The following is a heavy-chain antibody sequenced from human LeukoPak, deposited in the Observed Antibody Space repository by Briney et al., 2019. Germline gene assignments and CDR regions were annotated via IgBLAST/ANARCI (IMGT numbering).Heavy chain of an antibody. CDR3: ARAGYNQPLGFDY. V-gene: IGHV3-21*04. D-gene: IGHD5-24*01. CDR2: ISSSSSYI. Sequence: GGSLRLSCAASGFTFSSYSMNWVRQAPGKGLEWVSSISSSSSYIYYADSVKGRFTISRDNAKNSLYPQMNSLRAEDTAVYYCARAGYNQPLGFDYWGQGTLVTVSS. J-gene: IGHJ4*02. CDR1: GFTFSSYS.